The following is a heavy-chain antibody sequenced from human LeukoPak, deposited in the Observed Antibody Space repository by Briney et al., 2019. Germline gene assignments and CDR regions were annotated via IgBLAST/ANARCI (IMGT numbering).Heavy chain of an antibody. V-gene: IGHV3-21*01. CDR2: ITTSSSYM. CDR1: GFTFSSYG. J-gene: IGHJ6*03. CDR3: ARKRLERPYYYYYYMDV. D-gene: IGHD1-1*01. Sequence: GGSLRLSCAASGFTFSSYGMSWVRQAPGKGLEWVSSITTSSSYMFYADSVRGRFTISRDNAENSLYLQMNSLRAEDTAVYYCARKRLERPYYYYYYMDVWGKGTTVTISS.